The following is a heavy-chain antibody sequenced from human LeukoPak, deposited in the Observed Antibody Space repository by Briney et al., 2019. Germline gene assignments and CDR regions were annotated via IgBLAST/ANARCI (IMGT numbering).Heavy chain of an antibody. CDR2: ISWQSRTR. CDR3: ARGGGLDV. Sequence: GGSLRLSCVASGFFFDDYGMHWVRQVPGKGLEWVSGISWQSRTRKYADSVKGRFTISRDNAKNSLHLQMSNLRAEDTAVYFCARGGGLDVWGQGATVTVSS. CDR1: GFFFDDYG. V-gene: IGHV3-9*01. D-gene: IGHD3-16*01. J-gene: IGHJ6*02.